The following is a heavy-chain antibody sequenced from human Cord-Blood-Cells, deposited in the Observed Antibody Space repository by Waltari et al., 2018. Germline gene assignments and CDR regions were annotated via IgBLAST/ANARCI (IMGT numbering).Heavy chain of an antibody. J-gene: IGHJ5*02. V-gene: IGHV4-34*01. CDR3: ARLLGSFDP. D-gene: IGHD3-10*01. CDR1: GGSFSGYY. CDR2: INHSGST. Sequence: QVQLQQWGAGLLKSSETLSLTCAGDGGSFSGYYWSWIRQPPGKGLEWIGEINHSGSTNDNPSLKSRVTISVDTSKNQFSLKLSSVTAADAAVYYCARLLGSFDPWGQGTLVTVSS.